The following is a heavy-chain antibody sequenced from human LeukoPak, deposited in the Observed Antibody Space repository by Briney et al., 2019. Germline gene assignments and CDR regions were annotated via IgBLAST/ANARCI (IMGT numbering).Heavy chain of an antibody. CDR3: ARGSKQGYPYYFDY. V-gene: IGHV1-69*13. J-gene: IGHJ4*02. CDR2: IIPIFGTA. CDR1: GGTFSSYA. Sequence: GASVKVSCRASGGTFSSYAISWVRQAPGQGPEWMGGIIPIFGTANYAQKFQGRVTITADESTSTAYMELSSLRSEDTAVYYCARGSKQGYPYYFDYWGQGTLVTVSS. D-gene: IGHD3-16*02.